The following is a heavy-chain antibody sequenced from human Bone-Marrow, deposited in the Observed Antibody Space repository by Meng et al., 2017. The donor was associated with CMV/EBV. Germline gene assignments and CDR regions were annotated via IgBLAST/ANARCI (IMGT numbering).Heavy chain of an antibody. Sequence: ASVKVSCKASGGTSSSYAISWVRQAPGQGLEWMGWISAYNGNTNYAQKLQGRVTMTTDTSTSTAYMELRSLRSDDTAVYYCASVRDSGWYYFDYWGQGTLVTVSS. CDR1: GGTSSSYA. J-gene: IGHJ4*02. D-gene: IGHD6-19*01. CDR3: ASVRDSGWYYFDY. CDR2: ISAYNGNT. V-gene: IGHV1-18*01.